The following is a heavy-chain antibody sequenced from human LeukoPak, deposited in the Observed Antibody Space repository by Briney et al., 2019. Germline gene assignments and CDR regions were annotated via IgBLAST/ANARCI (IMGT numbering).Heavy chain of an antibody. CDR2: ISSSSSTI. V-gene: IGHV3-48*01. CDR3: GGLAVFDY. Sequence: GGSLRLSCAASRFTFSSYSMNWVRQAPGKGLEWVSYISSSSSTIYYADSVKGRFTISRDNSRNTLYLQMNSLRPEDTAVYYCGGLAVFDYWGQGTLVTVSS. D-gene: IGHD2-15*01. CDR1: RFTFSSYS. J-gene: IGHJ4*02.